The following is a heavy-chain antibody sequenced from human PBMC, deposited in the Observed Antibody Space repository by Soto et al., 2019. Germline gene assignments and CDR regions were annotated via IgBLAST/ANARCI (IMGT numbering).Heavy chain of an antibody. D-gene: IGHD3-10*01. CDR1: GGTFSSYA. V-gene: IGHV1-69*06. CDR3: ARDLRITMLRGPSPGY. CDR2: IIPIFGTA. Sequence: GASVKVSCKASGGTFSSYAISWVRQAPGQGLEWMGGIIPIFGTANYAQKFQGRVTITADNSKNTLYLQMNSLRAEDTAVYYCARDLRITMLRGPSPGYWGQGTLVTVSS. J-gene: IGHJ4*02.